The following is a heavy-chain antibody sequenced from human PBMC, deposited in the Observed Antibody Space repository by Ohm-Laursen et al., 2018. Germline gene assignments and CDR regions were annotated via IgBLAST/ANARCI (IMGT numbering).Heavy chain of an antibody. J-gene: IGHJ4*02. Sequence: SDTLSLTCAVSGGSFSDYYWSWIRQPPGKGLEWIGEINHSGSTSYNPSFKGRVTISVDTSKDQFSLKLSSVTAADTAVYYCARKGYSYGYYNYWGQGTLVTVSS. CDR2: INHSGST. CDR1: GGSFSDYY. CDR3: ARKGYSYGYYNY. D-gene: IGHD5-18*01. V-gene: IGHV4-34*01.